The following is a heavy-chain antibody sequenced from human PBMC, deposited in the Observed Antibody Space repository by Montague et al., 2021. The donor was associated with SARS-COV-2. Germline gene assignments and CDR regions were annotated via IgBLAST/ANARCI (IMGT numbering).Heavy chain of an antibody. CDR1: GLTFSNYW. Sequence: SLRLSCAASGLTFSNYWMNWARQAPGKGLEWVASIKPDGSGQNYVDSVKGRFTISRDNAKKSLYLQMNSLRIDDTAVYYCARSLFSSGSFWGQGTLVTVSS. J-gene: IGHJ4*02. V-gene: IGHV3-7*01. D-gene: IGHD3-10*01. CDR2: IKPDGSGQ. CDR3: ARSLFSSGSF.